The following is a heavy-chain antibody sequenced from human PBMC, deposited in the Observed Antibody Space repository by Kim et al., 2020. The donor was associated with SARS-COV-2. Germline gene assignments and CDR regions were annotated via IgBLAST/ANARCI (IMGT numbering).Heavy chain of an antibody. CDR2: ISYDGSNK. CDR1: GFTFSSYG. Sequence: GGSLRLSCAASGFTFSSYGMHWVRQAPGKGLEWVAVISYDGSNKYYADSVKGRFTISRDNSKNTLYLQMNSLRAEDTAVYYCAKDLYIGHGYYYMDVWGKGTTVTVSS. D-gene: IGHD1-26*01. J-gene: IGHJ6*03. CDR3: AKDLYIGHGYYYMDV. V-gene: IGHV3-30*18.